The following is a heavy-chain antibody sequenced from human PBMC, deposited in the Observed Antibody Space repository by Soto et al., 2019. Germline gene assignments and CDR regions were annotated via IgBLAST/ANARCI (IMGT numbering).Heavy chain of an antibody. CDR3: ASVKASPDSDGSDFDS. V-gene: IGHV1-69*02. Sequence: QVQLVQSGAELKKPGSSVKVSCRASGGALSSYPIGWVRQAPGQGLEWMGRIIPVLGLANYAQKFQGRGTITADKSTLTAYMESTRLTSEDSAIYSCASVKASPDSDGSDFDSWGQGTQDTVSS. J-gene: IGHJ4*02. CDR1: GGALSSYP. D-gene: IGHD3-10*01. CDR2: IIPVLGLA.